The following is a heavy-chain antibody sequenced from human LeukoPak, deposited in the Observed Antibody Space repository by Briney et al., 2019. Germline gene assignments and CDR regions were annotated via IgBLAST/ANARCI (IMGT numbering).Heavy chain of an antibody. CDR2: IYYSGST. CDR1: GDSISSSNCY. CDR3: ARLGGPYGGNYIDY. V-gene: IGHV4-61*05. J-gene: IGHJ4*02. Sequence: RSPGTLSLTCTVSGDSISSSNCYWGWIRQPPGKGLEWIGYIYYSGSTNYNPSLKSRVTISVDTSKNEFSLKLSSVTAADTAVYYCARLGGPYGGNYIDYWGQGTLVTVSS. D-gene: IGHD4-23*01.